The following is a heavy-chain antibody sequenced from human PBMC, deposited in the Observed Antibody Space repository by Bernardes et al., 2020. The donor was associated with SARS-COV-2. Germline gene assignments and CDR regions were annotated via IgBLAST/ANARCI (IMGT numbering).Heavy chain of an antibody. CDR2: IKQDGSDK. J-gene: IGHJ5*02. CDR3: ARALEIDYATLLGGSWFDP. V-gene: IGHV3-7*01. D-gene: IGHD3-16*01. Sequence: GGSLRLSCEASGFTFSRYWMSWVRQAPGKGLEWVANIKQDGSDKYYVDSVKGRFTISRDNSKNTLYLQMNSLRAEDTAVYYCARALEIDYATLLGGSWFDPWGQGTLVTVSS. CDR1: GFTFSRYW.